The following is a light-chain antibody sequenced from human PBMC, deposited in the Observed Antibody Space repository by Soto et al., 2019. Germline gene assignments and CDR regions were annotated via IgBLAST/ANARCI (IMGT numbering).Light chain of an antibody. J-gene: IGKJ4*01. V-gene: IGKV1-33*01. CDR1: QDIDKH. CDR3: QHYDSVPIT. Sequence: DIQMTQSPSSLSASIGDRVTITCQASQDIDKHLNWYQQSPGKAPKLLMYDASNLHTGVPSRFSGRGSGTDFTFIITNLQPEDAGTYYCQHYDSVPITFGGGTLVEIK. CDR2: DAS.